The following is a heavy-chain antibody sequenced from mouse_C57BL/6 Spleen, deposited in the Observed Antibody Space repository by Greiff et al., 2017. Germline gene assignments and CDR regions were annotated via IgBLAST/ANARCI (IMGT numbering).Heavy chain of an antibody. CDR2: INPGSGGT. CDR3: ARKDYSKDAMDY. Sequence: VQLQQSGAELVRPGTSVKVSCKASGYAFTNYLIEWVKQRPGQGLEWIGVINPGSGGTNYNEKFKGKATLTADKSSSTAYMQLSSLTSEDSAVYFCARKDYSKDAMDYWGQGTSGTVSS. V-gene: IGHV1-54*01. D-gene: IGHD2-5*01. CDR1: GYAFTNYL. J-gene: IGHJ4*01.